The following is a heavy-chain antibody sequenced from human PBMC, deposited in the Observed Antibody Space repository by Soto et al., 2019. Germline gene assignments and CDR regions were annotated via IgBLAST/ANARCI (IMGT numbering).Heavy chain of an antibody. CDR1: GFTFSSYA. Sequence: GGSLRLSCAASGFTFSSYAMGWVRQAPGKGLEWVSAISGSGGSTYYADSVKGRFTISRDNSKNTLYLQMNSLRAEDTAVYYCAKSFGSYDAFDIWGQGTMVTVSS. CDR2: ISGSGGST. CDR3: AKSFGSYDAFDI. J-gene: IGHJ3*02. V-gene: IGHV3-23*01. D-gene: IGHD1-26*01.